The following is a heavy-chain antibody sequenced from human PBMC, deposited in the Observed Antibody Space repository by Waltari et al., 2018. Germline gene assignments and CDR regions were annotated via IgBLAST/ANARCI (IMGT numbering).Heavy chain of an antibody. D-gene: IGHD4-17*01. CDR2: INHSGNT. Sequence: QVQLQQWGAGLLKPSETLSLTCAVYVGSFSGYYWSWIRQPPGKGLEWIGEINHSGNTKYNPSRKSRVTLSVDTSKNQFSLRVTSVTAADTAVYYCARPPPGDYGDTSGAFEIWGRGTMVTVSS. J-gene: IGHJ3*02. CDR3: ARPPPGDYGDTSGAFEI. CDR1: VGSFSGYY. V-gene: IGHV4-34*01.